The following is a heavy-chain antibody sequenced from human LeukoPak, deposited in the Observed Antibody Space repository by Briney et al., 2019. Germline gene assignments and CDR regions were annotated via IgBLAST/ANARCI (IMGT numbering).Heavy chain of an antibody. CDR1: GFTFSSYA. D-gene: IGHD3-10*01. V-gene: IGHV3-30*04. J-gene: IGHJ6*04. CDR3: ARVLGLLWFGESFYGMAV. Sequence: GRSLRLSCAAAGFTFSSYAMHWVRQAPGKGLEWVAVISYDGSNKYYADSVKGRFTISRDNSKNTLYLQMTRLRAEDTAVYYCARVLGLLWFGESFYGMAVSGKGTTVTVSS. CDR2: ISYDGSNK.